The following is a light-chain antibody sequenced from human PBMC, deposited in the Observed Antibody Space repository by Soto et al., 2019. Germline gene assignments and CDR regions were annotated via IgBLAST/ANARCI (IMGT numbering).Light chain of an antibody. CDR3: CSYAGRYIYVL. J-gene: IGLJ2*01. CDR2: EVT. V-gene: IGLV2-11*01. Sequence: QSALTQPRSVSGSPGQSVTISCTGSSSDVGAYNHVSWYQQHPGKAPKLLVYEVTKPPSGVPDRFSGSKSDNTASLTISGLQGDDEADYYCCSYAGRYIYVLFGGGTKLTVL. CDR1: SSDVGAYNH.